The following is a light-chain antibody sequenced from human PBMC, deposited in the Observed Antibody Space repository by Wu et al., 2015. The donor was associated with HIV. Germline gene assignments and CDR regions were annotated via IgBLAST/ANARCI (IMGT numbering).Light chain of an antibody. J-gene: IGKJ2*01. Sequence: VGDRVTITCRASQSISPYLNWYQQKLGKAPKLLIYSTSTLESGVPSRFSGSGSGAHFILTISSLQPEDFGTYYCQQSHSMPVTFGQGTNLEIK. CDR1: QSISPY. CDR2: STS. CDR3: QQSHSMPVT. V-gene: IGKV1-39*01.